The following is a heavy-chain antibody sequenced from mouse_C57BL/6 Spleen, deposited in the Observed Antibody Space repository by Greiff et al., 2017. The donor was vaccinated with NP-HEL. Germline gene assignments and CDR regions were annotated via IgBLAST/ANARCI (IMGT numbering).Heavy chain of an antibody. Sequence: VQLQQSGTELVKPGASVKLSCKASGYTFTNYWMHWVKQRPGQGLEWIGNINPSNGGTNYNEKFKSKATLTVDKSSSTAYMQLSSLTSEDSAVYYCARPNYYGSSPYAMDYWGQGTSVTVSS. J-gene: IGHJ4*01. CDR1: GYTFTNYW. V-gene: IGHV1-53*01. CDR2: INPSNGGT. D-gene: IGHD1-1*01. CDR3: ARPNYYGSSPYAMDY.